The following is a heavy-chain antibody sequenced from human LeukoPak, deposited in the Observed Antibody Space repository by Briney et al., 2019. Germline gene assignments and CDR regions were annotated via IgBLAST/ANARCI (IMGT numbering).Heavy chain of an antibody. CDR2: IYPGDSDT. J-gene: IGHJ4*02. CDR1: GYSFTSYW. D-gene: IGHD3-22*01. CDR3: ARPKYYYDSSGYGVDY. Sequence: GESLKISCKGSGYSFTSYWIGWVRQMPGKGLEWVGIIYPGDSDTRYSPSFQGQVTISADKSISTAYLQWSSLKASDTAMYYCARPKYYYDSSGYGVDYWGQGTLVTVSS. V-gene: IGHV5-51*01.